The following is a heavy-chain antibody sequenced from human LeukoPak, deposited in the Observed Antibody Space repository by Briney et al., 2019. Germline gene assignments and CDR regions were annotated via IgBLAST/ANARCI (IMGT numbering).Heavy chain of an antibody. CDR3: ARVSYYVYYYFDY. Sequence: GSLRLSCAASGFTFSSYWMSWVRQAPGKGLEWVANIKQDGSEKYYVVSVKGRFTISRDNAKNSLYLQMNSLRAEDTAVYYCARVSYYVYYYFDYWGQGTLVTVSS. J-gene: IGHJ4*02. CDR1: GFTFSSYW. V-gene: IGHV3-7*01. CDR2: IKQDGSEK. D-gene: IGHD3-10*02.